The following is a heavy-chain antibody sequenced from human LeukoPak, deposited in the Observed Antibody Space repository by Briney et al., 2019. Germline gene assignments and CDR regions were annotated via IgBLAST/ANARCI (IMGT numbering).Heavy chain of an antibody. CDR3: ARDSSTSGYYYYMDV. CDR1: GGSISSYY. J-gene: IGHJ6*03. V-gene: IGHV4-59*01. D-gene: IGHD2-2*01. Sequence: PSQTLSLTCTVSGGSISSYYWSWIRQPPGKGLEWIGYIYYSGSTNYNPSLKSRVTISVDTSKNQLSLKLSSVTAADTAVYYCARDSSTSGYYYYMDVWGKGTTVTVSS. CDR2: IYYSGST.